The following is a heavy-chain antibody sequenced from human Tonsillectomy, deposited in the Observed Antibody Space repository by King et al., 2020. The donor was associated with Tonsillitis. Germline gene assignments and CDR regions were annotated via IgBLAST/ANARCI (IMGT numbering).Heavy chain of an antibody. CDR1: GFTFSSYA. D-gene: IGHD4-17*01. J-gene: IGHJ2*01. V-gene: IGHV3-23*04. Sequence: VQLVESGGALVQPGGCLRLSCEASGFTFSSYAMTWVRQTPGKGLEWVSAISSGGRTYYADSVKGLFTISSDNSKNTLYLQMNSLGAEDTAVYYCAKDGIGDYVWYFDLWGRGTLVTVSS. CDR3: AKDGIGDYVWYFDL. CDR2: ISSGGRT.